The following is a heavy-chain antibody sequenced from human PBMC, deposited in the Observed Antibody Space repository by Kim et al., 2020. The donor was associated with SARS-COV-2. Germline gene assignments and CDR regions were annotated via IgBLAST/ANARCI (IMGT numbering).Heavy chain of an antibody. D-gene: IGHD6-19*01. Sequence: SETLSLTCTVSGGSISSYYWSWIRQPPGKGLEWIGYIYYSGSTNYNPSLKSRVTISVDTSKNQFSLKLSSVTAADTAVYYCARDGSSGWYGNWFDPWGQGTLVTVSS. V-gene: IGHV4-59*13. CDR2: IYYSGST. CDR3: ARDGSSGWYGNWFDP. J-gene: IGHJ5*02. CDR1: GGSISSYY.